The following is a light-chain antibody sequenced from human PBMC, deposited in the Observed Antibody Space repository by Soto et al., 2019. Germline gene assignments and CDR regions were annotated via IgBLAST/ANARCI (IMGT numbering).Light chain of an antibody. CDR2: DAS. J-gene: IGKJ1*01. Sequence: EIVLTQSPATLSLSPGERATLSCRASQSVSNFLAWYQQRPGQAPRLLIYDASNRATGIPARFSGSGSGTYVTLTISSREPQDFAVYYFQQRINWWTFGQGTKVEIK. V-gene: IGKV3-11*01. CDR1: QSVSNF. CDR3: QQRINWWT.